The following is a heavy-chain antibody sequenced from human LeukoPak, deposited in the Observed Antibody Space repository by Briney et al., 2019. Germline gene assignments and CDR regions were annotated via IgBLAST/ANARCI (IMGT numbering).Heavy chain of an antibody. V-gene: IGHV4-59*01. J-gene: IGHJ4*02. D-gene: IGHD3-22*01. CDR2: IYYSGST. CDR1: GGSISGDH. CDR3: ARGADSSGYYSIFYFDY. Sequence: SETLSLTCTVSGGSISGDHWNWIRQPPGKGLEWIGYIYYSGSTNYNPSLKSRVTISVDTSKNQFSLKLSSVTAADTAVYYCARGADSSGYYSIFYFDYWGQGTLVTVSS.